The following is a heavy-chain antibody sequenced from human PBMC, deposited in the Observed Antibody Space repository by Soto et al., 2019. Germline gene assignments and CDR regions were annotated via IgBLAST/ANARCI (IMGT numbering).Heavy chain of an antibody. Sequence: QVQLQESGPGLVKPSETLSLTCTVSGGSVSSGTYYWSWIRQPPGKGLEWIGYIYYSGSTNYNPALKSRVTISVGTSKNQFSLKLSSVTAADTAVYYCASYSSGWDDVNYWGQGTLVTVSS. CDR2: IYYSGST. D-gene: IGHD6-19*01. CDR3: ASYSSGWDDVNY. J-gene: IGHJ4*02. CDR1: GGSVSSGTYY. V-gene: IGHV4-61*01.